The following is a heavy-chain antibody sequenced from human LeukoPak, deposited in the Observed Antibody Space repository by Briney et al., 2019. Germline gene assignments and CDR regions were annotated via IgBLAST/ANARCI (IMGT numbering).Heavy chain of an antibody. CDR2: ISGAGGSI. CDR3: AKPSGSGVDY. V-gene: IGHV3-23*01. J-gene: IGHJ4*02. D-gene: IGHD1-26*01. Sequence: GGSLRLSCAASGFTFSSHGMSWVRQDPRKGLEWVSVISGAGGSIYYADSVKGRFTISRDNSKNTLYLQVNSLRLEDMALYYCAKPSGSGVDYWGRGTRVTVSS. CDR1: GFTFSSHG.